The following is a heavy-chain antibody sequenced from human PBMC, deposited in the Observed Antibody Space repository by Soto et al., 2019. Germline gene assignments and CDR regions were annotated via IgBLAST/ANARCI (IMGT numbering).Heavy chain of an antibody. CDR3: VKDMGVASTSAYVQH. J-gene: IGHJ1*01. Sequence: EVQLVESGGGLIQPGRSLRLSCAASGFTFDDHAMHWVRQAPGKGLEWVSGISWNSGDIGYADSVKGRFTISRDNAKNSLYLQMKSQRAEEPAVYYCVKDMGVASTSAYVQHWGQGTLVTVSS. CDR2: ISWNSGDI. CDR1: GFTFDDHA. V-gene: IGHV3-9*01. D-gene: IGHD6-19*01.